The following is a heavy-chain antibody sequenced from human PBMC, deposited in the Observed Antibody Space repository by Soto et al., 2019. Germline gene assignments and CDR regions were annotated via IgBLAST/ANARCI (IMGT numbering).Heavy chain of an antibody. CDR1: GGSISSYY. CDR3: ARAKKYYDILTGHTPHAFDI. D-gene: IGHD3-9*01. V-gene: IGHV4-59*01. Sequence: LSLTCTVSGGSISSYYWSWIRQPPGKGLEWIGYICYSGSTNYNPSLKSRVTISVDTSKNQFSLKLSSVTAADTAVYYCARAKKYYDILTGHTPHAFDIWGQGTMVTVSS. J-gene: IGHJ3*02. CDR2: ICYSGST.